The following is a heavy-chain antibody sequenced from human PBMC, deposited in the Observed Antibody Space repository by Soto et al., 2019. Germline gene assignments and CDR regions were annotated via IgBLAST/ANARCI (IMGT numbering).Heavy chain of an antibody. Sequence: QVQLVQSGAEVKRPGASVKVSCKVSGYTLTELSMHWVRQAPGKGLEWMGGFDPEDGETIYAQKFQGRVTMTEDTSTDTAYMELSSLRSEDTAVYYCATNRFSYSSGWSDWYFDLWGRGTLVTVSS. V-gene: IGHV1-24*01. CDR1: GYTLTELS. D-gene: IGHD6-19*01. CDR3: ATNRFSYSSGWSDWYFDL. J-gene: IGHJ2*01. CDR2: FDPEDGET.